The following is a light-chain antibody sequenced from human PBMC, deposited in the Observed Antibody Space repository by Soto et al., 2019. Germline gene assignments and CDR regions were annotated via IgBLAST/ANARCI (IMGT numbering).Light chain of an antibody. CDR1: SSDIGSNNY. J-gene: IGLJ3*02. Sequence: QSVLTQPASVSGSPGQSITISCTGTSSDIGSNNYVSWFQQRPGKAPTLIIYEVSNRPSGVSTHFSGSKSGNTASLTTSGLLHEEEAEYYCSSYTTTTRLFGGGTKLTVL. V-gene: IGLV2-14*01. CDR2: EVS. CDR3: SSYTTTTRL.